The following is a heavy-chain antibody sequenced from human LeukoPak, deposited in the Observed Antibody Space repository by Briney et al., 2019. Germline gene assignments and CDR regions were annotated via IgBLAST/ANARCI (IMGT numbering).Heavy chain of an antibody. CDR1: GYSFTSYW. Sequence: GESLKISCKGSGYSFTSYWIGWVRQMPGKGLEWMGIIYPSDSDTRYSPSFQGQVTISADKSISTAYLQWSSLKASDTAMYYCARQAGNCGGDCYSLRSDYWGQGTLVTVSS. CDR3: ARQAGNCGGDCYSLRSDY. J-gene: IGHJ4*02. CDR2: IYPSDSDT. V-gene: IGHV5-51*01. D-gene: IGHD2-21*02.